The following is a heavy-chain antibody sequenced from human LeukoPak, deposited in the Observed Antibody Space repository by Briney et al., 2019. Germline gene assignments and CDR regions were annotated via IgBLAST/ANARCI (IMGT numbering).Heavy chain of an antibody. D-gene: IGHD6-6*01. CDR3: ARGVSSSSAFDI. V-gene: IGHV3-23*01. CDR2: FSGSGGRA. J-gene: IGHJ3*02. Sequence: GGSLRLSCAASGFTFSNYAMSWVRQAPGKGLECISGFSGSGGRAFYADSVKGRFTISRDNSKNSLYLQMNSLRVEDTAVYYCARGVSSSSAFDIWGQGTMVTVSS. CDR1: GFTFSNYA.